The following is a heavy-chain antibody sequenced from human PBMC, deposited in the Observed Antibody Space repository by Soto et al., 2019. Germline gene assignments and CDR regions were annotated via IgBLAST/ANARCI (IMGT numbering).Heavy chain of an antibody. V-gene: IGHV4-39*01. Sequence: SETLSLTCTVSGGSISSSSYYWGWIRQPPGKGLEWIGSIYYSGSTYYNPSLKSRVTISVDTSKNQFSLKLSSVTAADTAVYYCARLKLGYWYFDLWGRGTLVT. J-gene: IGHJ2*01. CDR1: GGSISSSSYY. CDR3: ARLKLGYWYFDL. D-gene: IGHD1-26*01. CDR2: IYYSGST.